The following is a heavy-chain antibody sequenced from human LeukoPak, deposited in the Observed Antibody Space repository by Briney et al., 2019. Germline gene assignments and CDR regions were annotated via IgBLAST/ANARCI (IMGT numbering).Heavy chain of an antibody. D-gene: IGHD5-24*01. CDR1: GGTFSSYA. CDR2: IIPIFGTA. Sequence: SVKVSCKASGGTFSSYAISWVRQVPGQGLEWMGGIIPIFGTANYAQKFQGRVTITADESTSTAYMELSSLRSEDTAVYYCARGRDGYNYVVYWGQGTLVTVSS. J-gene: IGHJ4*02. V-gene: IGHV1-69*13. CDR3: ARGRDGYNYVVY.